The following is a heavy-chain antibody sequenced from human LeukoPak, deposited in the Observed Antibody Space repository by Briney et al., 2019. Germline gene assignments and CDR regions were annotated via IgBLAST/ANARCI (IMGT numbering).Heavy chain of an antibody. Sequence: PGGSLRLSCAASGFTFSSYGMHWVRQAPGKGLEWVAFIRYDGSNKYYADSVKGRFTISRDNSKNTLYLQMNRLRAGDTAVYYCAKGGDYGRAFDIWGQGTMVTVSS. CDR2: IRYDGSNK. D-gene: IGHD4-17*01. V-gene: IGHV3-30*02. CDR3: AKGGDYGRAFDI. CDR1: GFTFSSYG. J-gene: IGHJ3*02.